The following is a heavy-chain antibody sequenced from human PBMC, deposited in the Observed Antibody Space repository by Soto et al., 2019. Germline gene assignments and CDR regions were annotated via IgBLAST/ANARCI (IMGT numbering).Heavy chain of an antibody. CDR2: IYYSGST. D-gene: IGHD3-3*01. CDR1: GGSISSYY. Sequence: SETLSLTCTVSGGSISSYYWSWIRQPPGKGLEWIGYIYYSGSTNYNPSLKSRVTISVDTSKNQFSLKLSSVTAADTAVYYCARHDDFWSGYYPTWGQGTLVTVSS. J-gene: IGHJ5*02. CDR3: ARHDDFWSGYYPT. V-gene: IGHV4-59*08.